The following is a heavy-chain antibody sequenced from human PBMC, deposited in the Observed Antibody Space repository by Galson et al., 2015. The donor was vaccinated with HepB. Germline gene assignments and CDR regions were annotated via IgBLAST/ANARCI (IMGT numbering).Heavy chain of an antibody. Sequence: LRLSCAASGFTFNDYAMHWVRQPPGKGLEWIGYIYYSGSTNYNPSLKSRVTMSVDTSKNQFSLRLSSVTAADTAVYYCARGGSVGASYYFDYWGQGALVTVSS. J-gene: IGHJ4*02. V-gene: IGHV4-59*01. CDR2: IYYSGST. CDR1: GFTFNDYA. D-gene: IGHD1-26*01. CDR3: ARGGSVGASYYFDY.